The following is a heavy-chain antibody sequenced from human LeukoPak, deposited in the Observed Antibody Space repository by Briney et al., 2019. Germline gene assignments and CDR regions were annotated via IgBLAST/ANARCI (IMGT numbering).Heavy chain of an antibody. J-gene: IGHJ6*02. D-gene: IGHD2-2*02. Sequence: PSETLSLTCTVSGGSISSYYWSWIRQPAGKGLEWIGRIYTSGSTNYNPSLKSRVTMSVDTSKNQFSLKPSSVTAADTAVYYCAVPAAIAGIYYYGMDVWGQGTTVTVSS. CDR2: IYTSGST. V-gene: IGHV4-4*07. CDR3: AVPAAIAGIYYYGMDV. CDR1: GGSISSYY.